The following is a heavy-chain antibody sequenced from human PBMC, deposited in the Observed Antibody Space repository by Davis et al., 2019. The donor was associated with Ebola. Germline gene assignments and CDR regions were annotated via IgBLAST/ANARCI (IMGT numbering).Heavy chain of an antibody. D-gene: IGHD4-11*01. V-gene: IGHV4-61*03. CDR2: TYYSGST. CDR3: ARSLLSDYSAPSRAAY. J-gene: IGHJ4*02. CDR1: GGSVSSGRYY. Sequence: MPSETLSLTCTVSGGSVSSGRYYWSWLRQPPGQGLEWIGYTYYSGSTYYNPSLESRVSISVDTSKNHISLKVNSLTAADTAVYYCARSLLSDYSAPSRAAYWGQGTLVTVSS.